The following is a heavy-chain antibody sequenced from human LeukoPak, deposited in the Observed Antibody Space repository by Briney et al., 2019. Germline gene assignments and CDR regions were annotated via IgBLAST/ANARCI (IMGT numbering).Heavy chain of an antibody. D-gene: IGHD2-2*01. CDR3: ARGWYCSSTSCSSPWFDP. V-gene: IGHV4-4*07. CDR1: GDSVSSYY. Sequence: SETLSLTCTVSGDSVSSYYWSWIRQPAGKGLEWIGRIYTSGSTNYNPSLKSRVTISEDTSKNQFSLKLSSVTAADTAVYYCARGWYCSSTSCSSPWFDPWGQGTLVTVSS. J-gene: IGHJ5*02. CDR2: IYTSGST.